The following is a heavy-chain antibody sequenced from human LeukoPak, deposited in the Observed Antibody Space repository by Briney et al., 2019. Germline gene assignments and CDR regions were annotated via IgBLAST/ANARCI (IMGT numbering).Heavy chain of an antibody. J-gene: IGHJ3*02. CDR3: ARHKLQWLPRTDDAFDI. CDR2: IYPGDSGT. D-gene: IGHD6-19*01. Sequence: GESLKISCKGSGYSFTSYWIGWVRQMPGKGLEWMGIIYPGDSGTRYSPSFQGQVTISADKSISTAFLQWSSLKASDTAMYYCARHKLQWLPRTDDAFDIWGQGTMVTVSS. V-gene: IGHV5-51*01. CDR1: GYSFTSYW.